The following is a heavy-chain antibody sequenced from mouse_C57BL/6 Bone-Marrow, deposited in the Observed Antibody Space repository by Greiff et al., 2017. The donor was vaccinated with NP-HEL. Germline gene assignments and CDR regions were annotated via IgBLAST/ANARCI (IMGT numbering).Heavy chain of an antibody. CDR2: IDPNSGGT. CDR1: GYTFTSYW. J-gene: IGHJ1*03. V-gene: IGHV1-72*01. D-gene: IGHD1-1*01. CDR3: ARHYGSSNYWYFDV. Sequence: QVQLKESGAELVKPGASVKLSCKASGYTFTSYWMHWVKQRPGRGLEWIGRIDPNSGGTKYNEKFKSKATLTVDKPSSTAYMQLSSLTSEDSAVYYCARHYGSSNYWYFDVWGTGTTVTVAS.